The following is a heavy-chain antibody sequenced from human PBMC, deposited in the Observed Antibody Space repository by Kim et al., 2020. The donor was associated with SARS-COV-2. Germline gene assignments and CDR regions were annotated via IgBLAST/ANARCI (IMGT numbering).Heavy chain of an antibody. J-gene: IGHJ4*02. CDR3: AKQGAKGIAAAGRYFDY. V-gene: IGHV3-23*01. Sequence: GGSLTLSCAASGFTFSSYAMSWVRQAPGKGLEWVSAISGSGGSTYYADSVKGRFTISRDNSKNTLYLQMNSLRAEDTAVYYCAKQGAKGIAAAGRYFDYWGQGTLVTVSS. CDR2: ISGSGGST. CDR1: GFTFSSYA. D-gene: IGHD6-13*01.